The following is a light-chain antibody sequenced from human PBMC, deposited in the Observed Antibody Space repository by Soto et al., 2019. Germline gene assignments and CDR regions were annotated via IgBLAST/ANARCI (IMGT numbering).Light chain of an antibody. Sequence: EIVLTQSPGTLSLSPGERATLSRSASQSVSSSYLAWYQQKPGQAPRLLIYGASSRATGIPDRFSGSGSGTDFTLTISRLEPEDVEVYYCQQYGSSPGYTFGQGTKLEIK. V-gene: IGKV3-20*01. J-gene: IGKJ2*01. CDR3: QQYGSSPGYT. CDR2: GAS. CDR1: QSVSSSY.